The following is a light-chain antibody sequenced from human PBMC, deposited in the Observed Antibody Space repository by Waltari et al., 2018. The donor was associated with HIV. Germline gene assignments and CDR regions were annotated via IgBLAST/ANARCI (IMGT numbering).Light chain of an antibody. CDR2: EVS. J-gene: IGLJ1*01. Sequence: QSALTQPASVSGSPGQSLTISCTGTSSDVGGYNYVSWYQQQPGKAPKLMIYEVSNRPSGISNRFSGSKSGNTASLTISGLQAEDEADYYCTSYTSSGTLYVYGTGTKVTVL. CDR1: SSDVGGYNY. CDR3: TSYTSSGTLYV. V-gene: IGLV2-14*01.